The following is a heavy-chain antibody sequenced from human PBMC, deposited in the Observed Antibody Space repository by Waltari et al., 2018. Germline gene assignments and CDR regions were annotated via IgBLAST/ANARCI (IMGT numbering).Heavy chain of an antibody. CDR3: ARDSNQRGDY. V-gene: IGHV1-69*08. CDR1: GGTISSYA. CDR2: SIHIFGTA. J-gene: IGHJ4*02. D-gene: IGHD7-27*01. Sequence: QVQLVQSGAEVKKPGSSVKVSCKASGGTISSYAISWVRQAPGQGLEWMGRSIHIFGTANYAQKFQGRVTITADKATSTAYMELSSLRSEDTVVYYCARDSNQRGDYWGQGTLVTVSS.